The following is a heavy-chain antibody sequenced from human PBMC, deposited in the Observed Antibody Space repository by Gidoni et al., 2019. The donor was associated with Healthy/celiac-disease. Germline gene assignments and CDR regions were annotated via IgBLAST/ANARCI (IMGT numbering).Heavy chain of an antibody. V-gene: IGHV3-9*01. CDR3: AKDLMARYYYYMDV. CDR1: GFTFDDYA. Sequence: EVQLVESGGGLVQPGRSLRLSCAASGFTFDDYAMHWVRQAPGKGLEWVSGISWNSGSIGYADSVKGRFTISRDNAKNSLYLQMNSLRAEDTALYYCAKDLMARYYYYMDVWGKGTTVTVSS. J-gene: IGHJ6*03. CDR2: ISWNSGSI.